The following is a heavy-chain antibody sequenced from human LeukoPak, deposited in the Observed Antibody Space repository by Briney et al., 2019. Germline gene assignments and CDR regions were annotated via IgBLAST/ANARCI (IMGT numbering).Heavy chain of an antibody. J-gene: IGHJ4*02. CDR2: ISSSSSYI. Sequence: GGSLRLSCAASGFTFSSYSMTWVRQAPGKGLEWVSSISSSSSYIYYADSVKGRFTISRDNAKNSLYLQMNSLRAEDTAVYYCARDVLGGNANYWGQGTLVTVSS. D-gene: IGHD4-23*01. CDR1: GFTFSSYS. V-gene: IGHV3-21*01. CDR3: ARDVLGGNANY.